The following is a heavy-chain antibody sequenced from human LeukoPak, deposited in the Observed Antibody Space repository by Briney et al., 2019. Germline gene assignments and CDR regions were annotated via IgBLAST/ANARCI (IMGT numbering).Heavy chain of an antibody. CDR2: INHSGST. D-gene: IGHD1-26*01. CDR3: ASDEVGATREYYFGY. Sequence: SETLSLTCAVYGGSFSGYYWSWIRQPPGKGLEWIGEINHSGSTNYNPSLKSRVTISVDTSKNQFSLKLSSVTAADTAVYYCASDEVGATREYYFGYWGQGTLVTVSS. CDR1: GGSFSGYY. J-gene: IGHJ4*02. V-gene: IGHV4-34*01.